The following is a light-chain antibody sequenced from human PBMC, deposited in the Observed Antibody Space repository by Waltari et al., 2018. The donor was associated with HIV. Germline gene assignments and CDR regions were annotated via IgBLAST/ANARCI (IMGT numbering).Light chain of an antibody. Sequence: QSVLTQPPSASGTPGQRVTISCSGSSSNIGSYTVNWYQQIPGTAPKLLIYRPSGVPDRFSGSKSGTSASLAISGLHSDDEADYFCAAWEDSLNGPIWVFGGGTKLTVL. CDR1: SSNIGSYT. J-gene: IGLJ3*02. V-gene: IGLV1-44*01. CDR3: AAWEDSLNGPIWV.